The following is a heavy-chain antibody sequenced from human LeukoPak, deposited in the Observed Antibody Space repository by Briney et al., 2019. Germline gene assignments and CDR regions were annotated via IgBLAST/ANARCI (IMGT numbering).Heavy chain of an antibody. Sequence: GGSLRLSCAVSGFTFSDYYMNWIRQAPGKGLEWLSYISSSGSSTNHADSVKGRFTISRDNAKNSLYLRMNSLRDEDTAVYYCARGSSGSKFDFWGQGTLVTVSS. CDR2: ISSSGSST. J-gene: IGHJ4*02. CDR3: ARGSSGSKFDF. D-gene: IGHD1-26*01. CDR1: GFTFSDYY. V-gene: IGHV3-11*06.